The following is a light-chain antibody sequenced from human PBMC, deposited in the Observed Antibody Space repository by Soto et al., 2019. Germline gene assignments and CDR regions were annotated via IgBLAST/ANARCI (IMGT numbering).Light chain of an antibody. CDR3: MQALQIPLT. CDR2: LGS. J-gene: IGKJ4*01. Sequence: DIVLTQSPLSLSVTPGEPASLSCRSNQSLQHTNKYQFLDWYVQKPGQSPRLLIYLGSNRASGVPDRFSGRGSGTDFTLRISRVEAGDVGVYYCMQALQIPLTFGGGTKVEIK. V-gene: IGKV2-28*01. CDR1: QSLQHTNKYQF.